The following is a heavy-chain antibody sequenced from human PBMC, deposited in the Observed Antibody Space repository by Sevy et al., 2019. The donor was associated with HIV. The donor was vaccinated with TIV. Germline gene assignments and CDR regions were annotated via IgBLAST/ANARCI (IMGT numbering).Heavy chain of an antibody. Sequence: SETLSLTCTASGGSISSYYWSWIRQPAGKGLEWIGRIYTSGSTNYNPSLKSRVTMSVDTSKNQFSLKLSSVTAADTAVYYCARDGVPWGYSYGYDYWGQGTLVTVSS. V-gene: IGHV4-4*07. CDR3: ARDGVPWGYSYGYDY. CDR2: IYTSGST. J-gene: IGHJ4*02. D-gene: IGHD5-18*01. CDR1: GGSISSYY.